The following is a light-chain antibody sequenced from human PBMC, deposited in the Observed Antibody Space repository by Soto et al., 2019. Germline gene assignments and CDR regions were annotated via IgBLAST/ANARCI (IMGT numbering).Light chain of an antibody. CDR3: HQYGSSPSYT. J-gene: IGKJ2*01. CDR2: GAS. Sequence: EIVLTHSPGTLSLSPGERATLSCRASQSVSSSSYLAWYQQKPGQAPRLLIYGASRRATGIPDRFSGSGSGTHFTLTISRLEHEDFAVYYCHQYGSSPSYTFGQGTKLEIK. V-gene: IGKV3-20*01. CDR1: QSVSSSSY.